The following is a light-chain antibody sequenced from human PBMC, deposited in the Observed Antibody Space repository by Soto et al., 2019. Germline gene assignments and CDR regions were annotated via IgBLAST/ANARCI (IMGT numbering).Light chain of an antibody. Sequence: QPVLTQPASVSGSPGQSITISCTGTSSDVGGYNCVSWYQQHPGKAPKLMIYDVSNRPSGVSNRFSGSKSGNTASLTISGLQAEDEADYYCSSYTSSSTLLYVFGTGTKLTVL. CDR2: DVS. J-gene: IGLJ1*01. V-gene: IGLV2-14*01. CDR3: SSYTSSSTLLYV. CDR1: SSDVGGYNC.